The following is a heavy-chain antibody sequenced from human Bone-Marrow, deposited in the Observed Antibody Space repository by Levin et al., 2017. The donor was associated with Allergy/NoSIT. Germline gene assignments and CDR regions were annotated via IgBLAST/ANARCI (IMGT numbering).Heavy chain of an antibody. Sequence: GESLKISCEATRFAFSSYWMTWVRQAPGKGLEWVADINEDGSEKYYVDSVKGRFTISRDNAKNSLFLQMNSLRAEDTAVYYCARESYYGFEGYYYGMDVWGQGTTVTVSS. CDR3: ARESYYGFEGYYYGMDV. CDR1: RFAFSSYW. J-gene: IGHJ6*02. V-gene: IGHV3-7*01. D-gene: IGHD3-3*01. CDR2: INEDGSEK.